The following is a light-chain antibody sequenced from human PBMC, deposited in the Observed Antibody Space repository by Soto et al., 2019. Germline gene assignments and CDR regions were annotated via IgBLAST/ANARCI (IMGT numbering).Light chain of an antibody. J-gene: IGLJ1*01. V-gene: IGLV2-14*01. CDR2: DVS. CDR3: SSFTGGSTSYV. Sequence: QSVLTQPASVSGSPGQSIAISCTGTSGDVGAYDFVSWHQQHPGKAPKLMIYDVSRRPSGVSDRFSGSKSGNTASLIISGLQAEDEADYYCSSFTGGSTSYVFGIGTKVTVL. CDR1: SGDVGAYDF.